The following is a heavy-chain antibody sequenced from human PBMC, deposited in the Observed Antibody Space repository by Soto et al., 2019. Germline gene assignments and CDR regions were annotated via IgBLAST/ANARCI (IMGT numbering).Heavy chain of an antibody. D-gene: IGHD3-22*01. V-gene: IGHV4-34*01. CDR2: INHSGST. CDR1: GGSFSGYY. J-gene: IGHJ3*02. CDR3: ARDGYYDSSGYFGSAFDI. Sequence: TLSLTCAVYGGSFSGYYWSWIRQPPGKGLEWIGEINHSGSTNYNPSLKSRVTISVDKSKNQFSLKLSSVTAADTAVYYCARDGYYDSSGYFGSAFDIWGQGTMVTVSS.